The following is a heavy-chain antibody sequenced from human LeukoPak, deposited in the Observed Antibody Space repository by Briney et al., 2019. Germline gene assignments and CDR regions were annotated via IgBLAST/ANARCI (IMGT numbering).Heavy chain of an antibody. CDR3: AREADYGDYNPDTYYYYYMDV. Sequence: ASVKVSCKASGYTLTSYYMHWVRQAPGQGLEWMGIINPSGGSTSYAQKFQGRVTMTRDTSTSTVYMELSSLRSEDTAVYYCAREADYGDYNPDTYYYYYMDVWGKGTTVTISS. D-gene: IGHD4-17*01. CDR1: GYTLTSYY. V-gene: IGHV1-46*01. CDR2: INPSGGST. J-gene: IGHJ6*03.